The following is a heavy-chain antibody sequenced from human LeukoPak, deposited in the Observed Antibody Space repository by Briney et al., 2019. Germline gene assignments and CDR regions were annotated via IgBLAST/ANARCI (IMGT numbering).Heavy chain of an antibody. D-gene: IGHD2-2*01. CDR2: IIPIFGTA. V-gene: IGHV1-69*13. CDR3: AREEGVPGVFLGFDP. CDR1: GGTFSSYA. Sequence: ASVKVSCKASGGTFSSYAISWVRQAPGQGLEWMGGIIPIFGTANYAQKFQGRVTITADESTSTAYMELSSLRSEDTAVYYCAREEGVPGVFLGFDPWGQGTLVTVS. J-gene: IGHJ5*02.